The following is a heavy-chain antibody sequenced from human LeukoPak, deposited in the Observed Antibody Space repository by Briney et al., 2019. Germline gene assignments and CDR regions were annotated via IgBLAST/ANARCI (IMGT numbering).Heavy chain of an antibody. Sequence: SQTLSLTCTVSGGSISSGGYYWSWIRQPPGKGLEWIGYIYHSGSTYYNPSLKSRVTISVDRSKNQFSLKLSSVTAADTAVYYCSRGANWGDYWGQGTLVTVSS. CDR2: IYHSGST. V-gene: IGHV4-30-2*01. J-gene: IGHJ4*02. CDR1: GGSISSGGYY. CDR3: SRGANWGDY. D-gene: IGHD7-27*01.